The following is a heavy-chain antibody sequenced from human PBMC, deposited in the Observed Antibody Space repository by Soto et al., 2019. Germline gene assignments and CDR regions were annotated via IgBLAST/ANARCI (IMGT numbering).Heavy chain of an antibody. CDR3: ARDPSHSYYTLFYYFDY. CDR1: GFTFSTYA. CDR2: ISGSGSNT. D-gene: IGHD1-26*01. J-gene: IGHJ4*02. V-gene: IGHV3-23*01. Sequence: GGSLRLSCAASGFTFSTYAMSWVRQAPGKGLEWVSAISGSGSNTYYADSVKGRFTISRDDSKSTLYLQMNSLRAEDTAVYYCARDPSHSYYTLFYYFDYWGQGALVTVSS.